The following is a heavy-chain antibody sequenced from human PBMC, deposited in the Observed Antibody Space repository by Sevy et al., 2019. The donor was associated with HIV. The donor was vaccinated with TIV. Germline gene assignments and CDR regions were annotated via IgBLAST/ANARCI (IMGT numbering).Heavy chain of an antibody. CDR3: ARRDSDGYNTYFDY. CDR2: IYYSGST. CDR1: GGSISSGDYY. D-gene: IGHD5-12*01. V-gene: IGHV4-30-4*01. J-gene: IGHJ4*02. Sequence: SETLSLTCTVSGGSISSGDYYWSWIRQPPGKGLEWIGYIYYSGSTYYNPSLKSRVTISVETSKNQFSLKLSSVTAADTAVYYCARRDSDGYNTYFDYWGQGTLVTVSS.